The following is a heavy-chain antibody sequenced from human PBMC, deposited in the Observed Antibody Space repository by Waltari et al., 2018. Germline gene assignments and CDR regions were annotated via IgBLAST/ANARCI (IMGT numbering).Heavy chain of an antibody. CDR2: IYHSGST. Sequence: QVQLQESGPGLVKPSGTLSLTCAVSGGSISSSNWWSWVRQPPGKGLEWIGEIYHSGSTNYNPSRKRRVTISGDKSKNQFSLKLSSVTAADTAVYYCARDNLVGATHDAFDIWGQGTMVTVSS. V-gene: IGHV4-4*02. CDR1: GGSISSSNW. J-gene: IGHJ3*02. CDR3: ARDNLVGATHDAFDI. D-gene: IGHD1-26*01.